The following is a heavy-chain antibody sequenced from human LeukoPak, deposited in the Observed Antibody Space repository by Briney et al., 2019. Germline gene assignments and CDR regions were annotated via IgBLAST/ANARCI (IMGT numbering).Heavy chain of an antibody. CDR1: GFTLSTYW. Sequence: GGSLRLSCAASGFTLSTYWMHWVRQAPGEGLVWVSRINSDGSRTTYADSVKGRFTISRDNAKNTLYLQMNSLRTEDTAVYYCARPKTQYSSGLDGFDIWGQGTMVTVSS. CDR2: INSDGSRT. J-gene: IGHJ3*02. V-gene: IGHV3-74*01. CDR3: ARPKTQYSSGLDGFDI. D-gene: IGHD6-19*01.